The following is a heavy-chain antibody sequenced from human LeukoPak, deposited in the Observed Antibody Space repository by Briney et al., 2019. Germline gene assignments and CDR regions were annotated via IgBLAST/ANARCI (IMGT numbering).Heavy chain of an antibody. D-gene: IGHD3-22*01. CDR3: ARALTYYYDSSGYPHAFDI. CDR2: IYYSGST. J-gene: IGHJ3*02. V-gene: IGHV4-39*01. Sequence: SETLSLTCTVSGGSISSSSYYWGWIRQPPGKGLEWIGSIYYSGSTYYNPSLKSRVTISVDTSKNQFSLKLSSVTAADTAVYYCARALTYYYDSSGYPHAFDIWGQGTMVTVSS. CDR1: GGSISSSSYY.